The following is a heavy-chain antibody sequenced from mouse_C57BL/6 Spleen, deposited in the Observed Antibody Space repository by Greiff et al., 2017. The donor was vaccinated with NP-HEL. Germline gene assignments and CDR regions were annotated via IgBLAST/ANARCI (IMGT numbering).Heavy chain of an antibody. CDR3: ARPRGYYAMDY. CDR1: GFTFTDYY. J-gene: IGHJ4*01. V-gene: IGHV7-3*01. CDR2: IRNKANGYTT. Sequence: EVQVVESGGGLVQPGGSLSLSCAASGFTFTDYYMSWVRQPPGKALEWLGFIRNKANGYTTEYSASVKGRFTISRDNSQSILYLQMNALRAEDSATYYCARPRGYYAMDYWGQGTSVTVSS.